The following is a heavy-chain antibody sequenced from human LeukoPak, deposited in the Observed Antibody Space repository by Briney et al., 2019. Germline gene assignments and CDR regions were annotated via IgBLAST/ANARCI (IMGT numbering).Heavy chain of an antibody. D-gene: IGHD2-8*01. V-gene: IGHV4-39*01. J-gene: IGHJ3*02. CDR3: ARRGANGALGAFDI. CDR1: GGSISSSYYY. Sequence: PSETLSLTCTVSGGSISSSYYYWGWIRQPPGRGLEWIGNIYYGGSNSYNPSLKSRVTISVDTSKNQFSLKLTSVTAADTAVYYCARRGANGALGAFDIWGQGTMVTVSS. CDR2: IYYGGSN.